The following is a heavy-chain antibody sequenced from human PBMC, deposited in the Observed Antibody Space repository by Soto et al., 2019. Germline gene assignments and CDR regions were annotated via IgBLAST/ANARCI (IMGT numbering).Heavy chain of an antibody. Sequence: PGGSLRLSCAASGFTFTRYSMNWVRQAPGKGLEWVSSISSTTNYIYYGYPMKGRFTISRDNAKNSLCRGMNSLRAEATAMYYCAREYDYFSSNFDYWGQGTVVTVSS. J-gene: IGHJ4*02. D-gene: IGHD5-12*01. CDR1: GFTFTRYS. CDR3: AREYDYFSSNFDY. CDR2: ISSTTNYI. V-gene: IGHV3-21*06.